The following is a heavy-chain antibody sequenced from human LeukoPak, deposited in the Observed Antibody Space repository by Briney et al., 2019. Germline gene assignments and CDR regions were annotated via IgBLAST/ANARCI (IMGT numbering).Heavy chain of an antibody. CDR1: GFTFSSYW. J-gene: IGHJ3*02. CDR3: ARYTAVSSPGAFDI. V-gene: IGHV3-7*03. D-gene: IGHD4-17*01. Sequence: GGSLRLSCAASGFTFSSYWMNWVRQAPGKRLEWVANIKQNGAEEYYMDSVKGRFAISRDNAKNSVYLQMNSLRVEDTAIYYCARYTAVSSPGAFDIWGQGTMVTVSS. CDR2: IKQNGAEE.